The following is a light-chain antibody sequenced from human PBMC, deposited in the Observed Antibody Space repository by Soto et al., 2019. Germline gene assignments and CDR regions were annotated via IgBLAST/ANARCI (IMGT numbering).Light chain of an antibody. V-gene: IGLV2-14*01. CDR2: DVS. CDR3: SSYTSSSTLGV. Sequence: QSALTQPASVSGSPGQSITISCTGTSSDVGGYNYVSWYQQHPGKAPKLMIYDVSNRPSRVSNRFSGSKSGNTASLTIFGLQAEDEADYYCSSYTSSSTLGVFGTGTKVTVL. J-gene: IGLJ1*01. CDR1: SSDVGGYNY.